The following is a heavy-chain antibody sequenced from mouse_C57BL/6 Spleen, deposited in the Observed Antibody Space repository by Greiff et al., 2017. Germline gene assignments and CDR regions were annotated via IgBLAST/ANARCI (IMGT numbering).Heavy chain of an antibody. J-gene: IGHJ2*01. CDR3: ARVITINYFDY. CDR2: ISDGGSYT. CDR1: GFTFSSYA. V-gene: IGHV5-4*01. D-gene: IGHD1-1*02. Sequence: VQLQQSGGGLVKPGGSLKLSCAASGFTFSSYAMSWVRQTPEKRLEWVATISDGGSYTYYPDNVKGRFTISRDNAKNNLYLQMSHLKSEDTAMYYCARVITINYFDYWGQGTTLTVSS.